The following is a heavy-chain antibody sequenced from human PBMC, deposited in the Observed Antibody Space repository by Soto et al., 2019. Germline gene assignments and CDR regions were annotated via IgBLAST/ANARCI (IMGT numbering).Heavy chain of an antibody. D-gene: IGHD6-19*01. CDR1: GFTFSDHY. CDR3: ARIRYVSGWAADY. Sequence: EVQLMESGGGLVQPGGSLRLSCAASGFTFSDHYMDWVRQAPGQGLEWVGRIRNKANSYTTEYAASVKGRFTVSGDESKNSLYLQMNSLKTEDTAVYYCARIRYVSGWAADYWGQGTLVTVSP. V-gene: IGHV3-72*01. J-gene: IGHJ4*02. CDR2: IRNKANSYTT.